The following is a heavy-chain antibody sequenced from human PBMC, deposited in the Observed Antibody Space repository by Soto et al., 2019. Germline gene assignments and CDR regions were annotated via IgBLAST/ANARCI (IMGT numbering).Heavy chain of an antibody. CDR3: ASAKRSWYINYYYYMDV. V-gene: IGHV3-23*01. CDR1: SFIFINYA. CDR2: ISGSDGTT. Sequence: PGGSLRLSCTASSFIFINYAMSWVRQAPGKGLEWLSSISGSDGTTYYADSVKGRFTISRDNAKNTLYLQMNSLRAEDTAVYYCASAKRSWYINYYYYMDVWGKGTTVTVSS. D-gene: IGHD6-13*01. J-gene: IGHJ6*03.